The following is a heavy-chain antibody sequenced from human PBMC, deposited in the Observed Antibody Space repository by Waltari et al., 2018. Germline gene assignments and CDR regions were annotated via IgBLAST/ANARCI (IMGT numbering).Heavy chain of an antibody. J-gene: IGHJ4*02. CDR1: GYTFPRYG. V-gene: IGHV1-3*01. D-gene: IGHD3-16*01. CDR3: TRDRAQIPYAFDY. CDR2: INSRNGET. Sequence: QVQLVQSGAEVKRPGASVKVSCKASGYTFPRYGLHWVRQAPGQRLEWMGWINSRNGETKYSQKFQGRVTITRDTSARTLNMELSGLRSEDTALYYCTRDRAQIPYAFDYWGQGTLVTVSS.